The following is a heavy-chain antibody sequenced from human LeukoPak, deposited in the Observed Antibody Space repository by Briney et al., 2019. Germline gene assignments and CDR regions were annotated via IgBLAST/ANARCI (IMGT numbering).Heavy chain of an antibody. V-gene: IGHV3-48*01. D-gene: IGHD6-25*01. J-gene: IGHJ6*03. CDR3: ARFAAGGSYYYYMDV. CDR2: IATSSSTI. CDR1: GFTFSTHT. Sequence: GGSLRLSCAASGFTFSTHTMNWVRQPPGKGLEWVSNIATSSSTIYYADSVKGRFTISRDNAKNSLYLQMNSLRADDTAVYYCARFAAGGSYYYYMDVWGKGTTVTVSS.